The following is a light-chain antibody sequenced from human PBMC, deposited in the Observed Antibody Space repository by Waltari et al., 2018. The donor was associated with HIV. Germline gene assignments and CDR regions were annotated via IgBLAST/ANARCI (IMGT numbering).Light chain of an antibody. CDR1: QSVSSSY. CDR3: QQYGSSPPRIT. Sequence: ALTQSTGTLSLSPGERAPLPCRASQSVSSSYLAWYQQKPGQAPRLLIYGASSRATGIPDRFSGSGSGTDFTLTISRLEPEDFAVYYCQQYGSSPPRITFGPGTKVDIK. J-gene: IGKJ3*01. V-gene: IGKV3-20*01. CDR2: GAS.